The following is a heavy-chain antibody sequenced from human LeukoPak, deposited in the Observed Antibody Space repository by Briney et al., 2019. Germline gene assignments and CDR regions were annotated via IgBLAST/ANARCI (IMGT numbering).Heavy chain of an antibody. V-gene: IGHV3-30*02. CDR1: GFTFSSYG. CDR3: AKDGSLQTYFDY. Sequence: GGSLRLSCAASGFTFSSYGMHWVRQAPGKGLEWVAFIRYDGSNKYYADSVKGRFTISRDNSKNTLYLQMNSLRAEDTAVYYCAKDGSLQTYFDYWGQGTLVTVSS. CDR2: IRYDGSNK. J-gene: IGHJ4*02. D-gene: IGHD5-12*01.